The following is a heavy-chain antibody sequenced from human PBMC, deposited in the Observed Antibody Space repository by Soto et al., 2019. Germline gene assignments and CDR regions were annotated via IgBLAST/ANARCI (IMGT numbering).Heavy chain of an antibody. CDR2: IIPSLVRP. Sequence: QVQLVQSGAEVKKSGSSVKVSCQASLGTFSSSTINWVRQAPGQGLEWMGRIIPSLVRPNYAQKFQSRVTVTADKSTSTAYMELSSLRSEDTAVGSCARLGVNCDYDLWGHGTLVPVYS. D-gene: IGHD4-17*01. CDR3: ARLGVNCDYDL. J-gene: IGHJ5*01. V-gene: IGHV1-69*02. CDR1: LGTFSSST.